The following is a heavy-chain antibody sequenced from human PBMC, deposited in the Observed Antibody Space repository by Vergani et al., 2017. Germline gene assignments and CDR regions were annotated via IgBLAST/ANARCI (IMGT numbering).Heavy chain of an antibody. CDR1: GYSFNNYA. J-gene: IGHJ4*02. CDR3: ARAQCSGGSCYSGSGY. V-gene: IGHV7-4-1*02. D-gene: IGHD2-15*01. CDR2: INPTTGNP. Sequence: QEQLVQSGSELKKPGASVKVSCKASGYSFNNYAIHWVRQAPGQGLEWMGWINPTTGNPTYARAFTGRFVFSLDTSVTTAYLQISSLKAEDTAVYYCARAQCSGGSCYSGSGYWGQGTLVTVSS.